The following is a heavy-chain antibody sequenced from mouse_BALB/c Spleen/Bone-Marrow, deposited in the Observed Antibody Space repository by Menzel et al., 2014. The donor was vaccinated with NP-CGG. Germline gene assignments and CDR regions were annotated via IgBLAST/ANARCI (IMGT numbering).Heavy chain of an antibody. D-gene: IGHD2-13*01. J-gene: IGHJ3*01. V-gene: IGHV1S81*02. CDR2: INPSNGGT. Sequence: QVQLQQPGAELVKPGASVKLSCKASGYTFTSYYMYWVKQRPGQGLEWIGEINPSNGGTNFNETFKSKATLTVDKSSSTAYMQLSSLTSEDSAVYYCTREGDSPFAYWGQGTLVTVSA. CDR1: GYTFTSYY. CDR3: TREGDSPFAY.